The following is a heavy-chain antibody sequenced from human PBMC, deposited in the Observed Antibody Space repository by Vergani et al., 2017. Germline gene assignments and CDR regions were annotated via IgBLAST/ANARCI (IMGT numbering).Heavy chain of an antibody. CDR1: GFSFGNYA. Sequence: QVKLEESGGGVVQPGRSLRLSCAASGFSFGNYAMHWVRQAPGKGLEWVGVISYDGSNKYYADSVKGRFTISRDNSKNTLYLQMNSLRAEDTAVYYCARGAYYYGSGSYLVWGKGTTVTVSS. D-gene: IGHD3-10*01. V-gene: IGHV3-30-3*01. CDR3: ARGAYYYGSGSYLV. CDR2: ISYDGSNK. J-gene: IGHJ6*04.